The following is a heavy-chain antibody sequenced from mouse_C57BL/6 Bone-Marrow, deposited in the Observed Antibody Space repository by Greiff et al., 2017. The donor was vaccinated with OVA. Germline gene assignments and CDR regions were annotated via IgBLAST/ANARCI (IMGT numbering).Heavy chain of an antibody. V-gene: IGHV1-62-3*01. D-gene: IGHD1-1*01. Sequence: VQLQQPGAELVKPGASVKLSSKASGYTFTSYWMHWVKQRPGRGLEWIGRIDPNSGGTKYNEKFKSKATLTVEKPSSTAYMPLSSLTSEDSAVYYCARRDLFITTVVARRYFDVWGTGTTVTVSS. CDR1: GYTFTSYW. J-gene: IGHJ1*03. CDR3: ARRDLFITTVVARRYFDV. CDR2: IDPNSGGT.